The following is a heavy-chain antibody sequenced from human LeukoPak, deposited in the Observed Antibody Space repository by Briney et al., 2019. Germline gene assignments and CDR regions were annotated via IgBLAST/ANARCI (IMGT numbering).Heavy chain of an antibody. CDR2: IYYSGST. Sequence: SETLSLTCTVSGGSISSSSYYWGWIRQPPGKGLEWIGSIYYSGSTYYNPSLKSRVTISVDTSKNQFSLKLSSVTAADTAAYYCARQASIVVVTAPGFDYWGQGTLVTVSS. CDR3: ARQASIVVVTAPGFDY. D-gene: IGHD2-21*02. CDR1: GGSISSSSYY. V-gene: IGHV4-39*01. J-gene: IGHJ4*02.